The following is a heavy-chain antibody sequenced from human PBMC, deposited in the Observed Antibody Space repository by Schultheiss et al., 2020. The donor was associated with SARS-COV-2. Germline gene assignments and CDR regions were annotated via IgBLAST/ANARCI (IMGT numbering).Heavy chain of an antibody. CDR3: VKSHLGALGAFDI. J-gene: IGHJ3*02. D-gene: IGHD3-16*01. V-gene: IGHV3-64D*06. CDR2: ISSNGGST. CDR1: VFTFSSYA. Sequence: GGSLRLSCSASVFTFSSYAMHWVRQAPGKGLEYVSAISSNGGSTYYADSVKGRFTISRDNSKNTLYLQMSSLRAEDTAVYYCVKSHLGALGAFDIWGQGTMVTVSS.